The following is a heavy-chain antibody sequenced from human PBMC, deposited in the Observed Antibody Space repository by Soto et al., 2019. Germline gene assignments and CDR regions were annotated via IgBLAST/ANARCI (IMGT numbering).Heavy chain of an antibody. V-gene: IGHV1-18*04. CDR1: GYTFTSYG. J-gene: IGHJ6*02. Sequence: ASVKVSCKASGYTFTSYGISWVRQAPGQGLEWMGWISAYNGNTNYAQKLQGRVTMTTDTSTSTAYMELRRLRSDDTAVYYCARDRRDGAWYSSSWYTRNYYYGMDVWGQGTTVTVSS. CDR3: ARDRRDGAWYSSSWYTRNYYYGMDV. D-gene: IGHD6-13*01. CDR2: ISAYNGNT.